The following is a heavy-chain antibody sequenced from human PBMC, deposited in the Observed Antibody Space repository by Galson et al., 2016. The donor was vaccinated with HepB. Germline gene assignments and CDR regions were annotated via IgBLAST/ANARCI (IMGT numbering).Heavy chain of an antibody. V-gene: IGHV3-9*01. CDR3: TRDGTLRPLGY. D-gene: IGHD3-22*01. Sequence: SLRLSCAVSGFTFDDHAMHWVRQAPGKGLEWVSGISWNSANIGYADSVEGRFTISRDNAKNSLYLQMNSLRAEDTALYYCTRDGTLRPLGYWGQGTLVTVSS. CDR2: ISWNSANI. J-gene: IGHJ4*02. CDR1: GFTFDDHA.